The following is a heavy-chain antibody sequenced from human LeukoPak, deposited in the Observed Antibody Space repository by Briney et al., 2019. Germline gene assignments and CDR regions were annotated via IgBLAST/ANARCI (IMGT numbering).Heavy chain of an antibody. CDR1: GFAFSYYA. CDR2: ISGSGNT. J-gene: IGHJ4*01. D-gene: IGHD5-12*01. Sequence: GSMRLSCAASGFAFSYYAMSWVRQAPGKGLEWVSGISGSGNTHYTDSVKGRFTISRDNSKSTLDLQMNSLRVEDTALYYCAKDIYSAYDLARAFDFWGQGTLVTL. V-gene: IGHV3-23*01. CDR3: AKDIYSAYDLARAFDF.